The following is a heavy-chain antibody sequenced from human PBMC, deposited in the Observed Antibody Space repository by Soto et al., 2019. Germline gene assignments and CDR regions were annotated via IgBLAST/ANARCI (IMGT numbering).Heavy chain of an antibody. J-gene: IGHJ6*02. D-gene: IGHD2-15*01. CDR1: GGSFSGYY. CDR3: ARGWGYCSGGSCYSEGNRDYSGMTS. CDR2: INHSGST. Sequence: QVQLQQWGAGLLKPSETLSLTCAVYGGSFSGYYWSWIRQPPGKGLEWIGEINHSGSTNYNPSLKIRVTISVDTPKNQFARKLSSVTAADTAVYYGARGWGYCSGGSCYSEGNRDYSGMTSGAKGPRSPSP. V-gene: IGHV4-34*01.